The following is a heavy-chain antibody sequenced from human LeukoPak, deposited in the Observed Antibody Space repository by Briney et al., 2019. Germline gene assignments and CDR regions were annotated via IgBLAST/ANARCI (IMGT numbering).Heavy chain of an antibody. J-gene: IGHJ6*02. CDR2: MNPNTGNT. Sequence: GASVKVSCKASGYTFTSFDINWVRQATGQGLEWMGWMNPNTGNTAYAQKFQGRVTMTRNTSISTAYMELSSLRSEDTAVYYCARSPFDWLSHYYYGMDVWGQGTTVTVSS. V-gene: IGHV1-8*01. CDR1: GYTFTSFD. D-gene: IGHD3-9*01. CDR3: ARSPFDWLSHYYYGMDV.